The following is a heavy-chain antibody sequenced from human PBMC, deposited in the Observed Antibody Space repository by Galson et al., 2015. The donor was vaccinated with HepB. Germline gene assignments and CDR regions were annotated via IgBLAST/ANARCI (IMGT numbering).Heavy chain of an antibody. D-gene: IGHD4-17*01. CDR2: ISYDGSNK. CDR1: GFTFSSYA. V-gene: IGHV3-30*04. CDR3: ARVYGDSRGRGYGMDV. J-gene: IGHJ6*02. Sequence: SLRLSCAASGFTFSSYAMHWVRQAPGKGLEWVAVISYDGSNKYYADSVKGRFTISRDNSKNTLYLQMNSLRAEDTAVYYCARVYGDSRGRGYGMDVWGQGTTVTVSS.